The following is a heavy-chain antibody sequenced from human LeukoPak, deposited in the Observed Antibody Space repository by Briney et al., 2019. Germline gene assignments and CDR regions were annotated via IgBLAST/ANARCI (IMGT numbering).Heavy chain of an antibody. CDR2: INHSGST. Sequence: SETLSLTCAVYGGSFSGYYWSWIRQPPGKGLEWIGEINHSGSTNYNPSLKSRVTISVDTSKNQFPLKLSSVTGADTAVYYCARSITYYYASGSYYKLDYWGQGTLVTVSS. J-gene: IGHJ4*02. V-gene: IGHV4-34*01. CDR1: GGSFSGYY. CDR3: ARSITYYYASGSYYKLDY. D-gene: IGHD3-10*01.